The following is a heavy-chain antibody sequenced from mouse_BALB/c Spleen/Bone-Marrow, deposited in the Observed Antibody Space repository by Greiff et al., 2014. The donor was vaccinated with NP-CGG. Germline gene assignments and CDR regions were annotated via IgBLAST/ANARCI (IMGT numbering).Heavy chain of an antibody. V-gene: IGHV1-9*01. CDR2: TLPGSGST. Sequence: QVQLQQPGTELMKPGASVKISCKATGYTFNSYWIEWVKQRPGHGLEWIGETLPGSGSTNYNEKFKGKATFTADTSSNTAYMQLSSLTSEDSAVYYCAREDGLWYFDVWGAGTTVTVSS. J-gene: IGHJ1*01. CDR1: GYTFNSYW. D-gene: IGHD1-1*01. CDR3: AREDGLWYFDV.